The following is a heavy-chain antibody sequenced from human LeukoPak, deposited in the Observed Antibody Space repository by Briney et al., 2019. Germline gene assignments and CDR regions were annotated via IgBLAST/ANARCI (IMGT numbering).Heavy chain of an antibody. V-gene: IGHV4-4*07. CDR1: GGSISSYY. CDR2: IYTSGST. CDR3: ARGGEYDILTGYYHSMDV. J-gene: IGHJ6*03. Sequence: PSETLSLTCTVSGGSISSYYWSWIRQPAGKGLKWIGRIYTSGSTNYNPSLKSRVTMSVDTSKNQFSLKLSSVTAADTAVYYCARGGEYDILTGYYHSMDVWGKGTTVTVSS. D-gene: IGHD3-9*01.